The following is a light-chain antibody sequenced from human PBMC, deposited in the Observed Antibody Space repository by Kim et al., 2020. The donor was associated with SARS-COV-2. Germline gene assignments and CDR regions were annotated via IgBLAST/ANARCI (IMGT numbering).Light chain of an antibody. CDR3: QQYDNLPRT. Sequence: DIQMTQSPSSLSASVGDRVTITCQASQDISNYLNWYQQKPGKAPKLLIYDASNLETGVPSRFSRSGSGTDFTFTISSLQPEDIATYYCQQYDNLPRTFGGGTKLEI. CDR1: QDISNY. CDR2: DAS. V-gene: IGKV1-33*01. J-gene: IGKJ4*01.